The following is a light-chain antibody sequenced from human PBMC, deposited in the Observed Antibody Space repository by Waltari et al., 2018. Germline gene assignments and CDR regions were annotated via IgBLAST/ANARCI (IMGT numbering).Light chain of an antibody. J-gene: IGKJ4*01. CDR2: DTP. V-gene: IGKV3-11*01. CDR3: QHRSNWPLN. Sequence: IVWTQSPATLSSSPGDGATLSCRASQTVGNYLAWYHQKPGQAPRLLIYDTPNRATGIPATFSGSGSVTDFTVTISGLEPEDFAVYYCQHRSNWPLNVGGGTKVEIK. CDR1: QTVGNY.